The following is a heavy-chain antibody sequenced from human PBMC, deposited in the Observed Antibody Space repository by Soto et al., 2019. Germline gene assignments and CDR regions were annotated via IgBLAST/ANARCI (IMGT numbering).Heavy chain of an antibody. CDR1: GGSISSSSYY. Sequence: PSETLSLTCTVSGGSISSSSYYWGWIRQPPGKGLEWIGSIYYSGSTYYNPSLKSRVTISVDTSKNQFSLKLSSVTAADTAVYYCGRLEGRLLGSGSKLAYGGRGTLVPVSS. V-gene: IGHV4-39*01. D-gene: IGHD3-10*02. CDR2: IYYSGST. J-gene: IGHJ4*02. CDR3: GRLEGRLLGSGSKLAY.